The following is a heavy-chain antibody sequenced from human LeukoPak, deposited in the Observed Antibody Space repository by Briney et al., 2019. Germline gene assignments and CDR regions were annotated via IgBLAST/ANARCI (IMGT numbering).Heavy chain of an antibody. CDR3: ARGYYDSSVPAPDYYYYMDV. CDR1: GFTSSSYG. Sequence: PGRSLRLSCAASGFTSSSYGMHWVRQAPGKGLEWVAVIWYDGSNKYYADSVKGRFTISRDNSKNTLYLQMNSLRAEDTAVYYCARGYYDSSVPAPDYYYYMDVWGKGTTVTVSS. V-gene: IGHV3-33*01. D-gene: IGHD3-22*01. J-gene: IGHJ6*03. CDR2: IWYDGSNK.